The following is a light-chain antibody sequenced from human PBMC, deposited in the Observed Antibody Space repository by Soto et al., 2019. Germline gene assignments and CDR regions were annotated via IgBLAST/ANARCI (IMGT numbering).Light chain of an antibody. V-gene: IGLV1-44*01. CDR1: SSNIGRNS. CDR3: AAWDDSLNEYV. CDR2: GNN. Sequence: QSVLAQAPSVSGTPGQRVTITCSGSSSNIGRNSVNRYQHLPGTAPKLLTHGNNHRPSGVPDRFSGSKSGTSASLAISGLQPEDEADYCCAAWDDSLNEYVFGDGTKVTVL. J-gene: IGLJ1*01.